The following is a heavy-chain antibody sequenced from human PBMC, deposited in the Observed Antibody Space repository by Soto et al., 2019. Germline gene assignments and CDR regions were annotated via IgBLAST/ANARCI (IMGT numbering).Heavy chain of an antibody. CDR1: GYTFTSYG. D-gene: IGHD2-15*01. Sequence: GASVNVSFKASGYTFTSYGISWVRQAPGQGLEWMGWISAYNGNTNYAQKLQGRVTMTTDTSTSTAYMELRSLRSDDTAVYYCARLTTHCSGGSCYPNWFDPWGQGTLVTVSS. J-gene: IGHJ5*02. V-gene: IGHV1-18*04. CDR2: ISAYNGNT. CDR3: ARLTTHCSGGSCYPNWFDP.